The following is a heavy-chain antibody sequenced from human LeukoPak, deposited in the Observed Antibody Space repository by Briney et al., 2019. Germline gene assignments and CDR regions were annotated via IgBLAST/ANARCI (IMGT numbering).Heavy chain of an antibody. J-gene: IGHJ4*02. CDR2: IWYDGSNK. CDR1: GFTFSSYA. V-gene: IGHV3-33*06. D-gene: IGHD2-21*02. Sequence: GGSLRLSCAASGFTFSSYAMHWVRQAPGKGLEWVAVIWYDGSNKYYADSVKGRFTISRDNSKNTLYLQMNSLRAEDTAVYYCAKDRGVVTATFFDYWGQGTLVTVSS. CDR3: AKDRGVVTATFFDY.